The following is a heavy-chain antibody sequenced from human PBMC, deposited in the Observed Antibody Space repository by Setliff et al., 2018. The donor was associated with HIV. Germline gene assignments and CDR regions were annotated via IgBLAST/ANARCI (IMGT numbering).Heavy chain of an antibody. CDR2: FIPISGTA. CDR1: GGTFSSYA. J-gene: IGHJ4*02. CDR3: ARVGKGVVTALTFDY. V-gene: IGHV1-69*13. D-gene: IGHD2-21*02. Sequence: SVKVSCKASGGTFSSYAITWVRQAPGQGLEWMGDFIPISGTANYAQKFQGRVTITADESTSTAYMELSSLRSEDTAVYYCARVGKGVVTALTFDYWGQGTLVTVSS.